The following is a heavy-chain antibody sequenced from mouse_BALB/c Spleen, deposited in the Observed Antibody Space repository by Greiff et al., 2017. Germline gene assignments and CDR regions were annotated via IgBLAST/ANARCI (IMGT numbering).Heavy chain of an antibody. V-gene: IGHV2-3*01. J-gene: IGHJ4*01. CDR3: AKPLITTATNYYAMDY. CDR2: IWGDGST. Sequence: QVQLQQSGPGLVAPSQSLSITCTVSGFSLTSYCVSWVRQPPGKGLEWLGVIWGDGSTNYHSALISRLSISKDNSNSQVFLKLNSLPTDDTATYYCAKPLITTATNYYAMDYWGQGTSVTVSS. CDR1: GFSLTSYC. D-gene: IGHD1-2*01.